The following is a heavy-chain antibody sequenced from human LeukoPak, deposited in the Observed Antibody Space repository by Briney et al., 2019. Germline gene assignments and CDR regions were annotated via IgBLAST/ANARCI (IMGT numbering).Heavy chain of an antibody. V-gene: IGHV3-23*01. CDR2: ISGGNT. CDR1: GFTFSSSA. Sequence: PGGSLRLSCAASGFTFSSSAMYWVRQAPGKGLEWVSTISGGNTFYADSVKGRFTISRDNSQNTLYLQMNSLRADDTAIYHCAKRVDGSYWQLDYWGQGALVTVSS. CDR3: AKRVDGSYWQLDY. D-gene: IGHD5-18*01. J-gene: IGHJ4*02.